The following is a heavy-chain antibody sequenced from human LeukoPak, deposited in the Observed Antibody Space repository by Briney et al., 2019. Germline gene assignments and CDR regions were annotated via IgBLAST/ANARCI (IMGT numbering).Heavy chain of an antibody. CDR3: VRELSGGLFDY. V-gene: IGHV1-46*01. Sequence: ASVKVSCKASGYTFTNYYMHWVRQAPGQGPEWMGIIIPSGGNTNYAQKFQGRVTMTRDTSTSTVYLELSSLRSEDTAVYYCVRELSGGLFDYWGQGTLVTVSS. CDR1: GYTFTNYY. D-gene: IGHD3-10*01. CDR2: IIPSGGNT. J-gene: IGHJ4*02.